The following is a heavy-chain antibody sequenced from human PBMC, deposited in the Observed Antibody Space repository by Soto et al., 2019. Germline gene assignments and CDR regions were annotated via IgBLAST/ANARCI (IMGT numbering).Heavy chain of an antibody. D-gene: IGHD1-26*01. V-gene: IGHV3-64*01. CDR1: GFTFSSYA. CDR2: ISSNGGST. J-gene: IGHJ4*02. CDR3: AKRPRALLTFDY. Sequence: GGSLRLSCAASGFTFSSYAMHWVRQAPGKGLEYVSAISSNGGSTYYANSVKGRFTISRDNSKNTLYLQMGSLRAEDTAIYYCAKRPRALLTFDYWGQGTLVTVSS.